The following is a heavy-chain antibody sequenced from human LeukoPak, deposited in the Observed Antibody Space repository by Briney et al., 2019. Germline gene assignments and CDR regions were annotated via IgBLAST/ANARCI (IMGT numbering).Heavy chain of an antibody. Sequence: SETLSLTCTVSGGSISSSSYYWGWIRQPPGKGLEWIASIYHSGSTYYNPSLKSRVNISVDTSKNQFSLKMTSVTATDTAVYYCAGVAVTATLNWIDPWGQGTLVTVSS. D-gene: IGHD2-21*02. CDR1: GGSISSSSYY. J-gene: IGHJ5*02. V-gene: IGHV4-39*01. CDR3: AGVAVTATLNWIDP. CDR2: IYHSGST.